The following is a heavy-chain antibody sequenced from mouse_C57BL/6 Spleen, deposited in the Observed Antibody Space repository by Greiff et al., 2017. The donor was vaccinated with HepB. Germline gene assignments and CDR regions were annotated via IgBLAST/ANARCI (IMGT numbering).Heavy chain of an antibody. Sequence: EVKLMESGGGLVKPGGSLKLSCAASGFTFSDYGMHWVRQAPEKGLEWVAYISSGSSTIYYADTVKGRFTISRDNAKNTLFLQMTSLRSEDTAMYYCAREGYYGSSYGFDVWGTGTTVTVSS. CDR1: GFTFSDYG. CDR2: ISSGSSTI. D-gene: IGHD1-1*01. CDR3: AREGYYGSSYGFDV. J-gene: IGHJ1*03. V-gene: IGHV5-17*01.